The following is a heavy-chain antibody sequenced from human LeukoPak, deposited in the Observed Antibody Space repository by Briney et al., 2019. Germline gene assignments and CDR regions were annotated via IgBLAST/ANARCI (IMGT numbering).Heavy chain of an antibody. J-gene: IGHJ3*02. CDR2: IYTSGST. CDR3: ATFMVRGVDGSDAFDI. CDR1: GGSISSGSYY. V-gene: IGHV4-61*02. D-gene: IGHD3-10*01. Sequence: SQTLSLTCPVSGGSISSGSYYWSWIRQPAGKGLEWIGRIYTSGSTNYNPSLKSRVTISVDTSKNQFSLKLSSVTAADTAVYYCATFMVRGVDGSDAFDIWGQGTMVTVCS.